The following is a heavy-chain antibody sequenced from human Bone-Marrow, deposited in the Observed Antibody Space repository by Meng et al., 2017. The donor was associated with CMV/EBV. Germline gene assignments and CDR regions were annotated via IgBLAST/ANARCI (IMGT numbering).Heavy chain of an antibody. CDR2: IHPITGST. V-gene: IGHV1-46*01. CDR3: AREPPTVTTPIIYYYGMDV. Sequence: ASVKVSCKASGYTFTNYFVHWVRQAPGQGLEWLGIIHPITGSTIYAQKFQGRVTVTRDTSTSTVYMEMSSLRSEDTAVYYCAREPPTVTTPIIYYYGMDVWGQGTTVTVSS. D-gene: IGHD4-11*01. J-gene: IGHJ6*02. CDR1: GYTFTNYF.